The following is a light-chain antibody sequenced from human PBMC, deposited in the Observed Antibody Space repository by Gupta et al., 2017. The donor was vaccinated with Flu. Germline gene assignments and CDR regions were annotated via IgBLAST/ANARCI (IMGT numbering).Light chain of an antibody. J-gene: IGKJ2*03. Sequence: PDSLTVTTGERATQSVRDSRVIYGRLAWYQQKPGQGPRLLMSGAVTRAADIPPRFSGSGSATEFTLTIDSLQSEDSAVYYCQQYYTWPYSFGQGTKVEIK. CDR1: RVIYGR. CDR2: GAV. V-gene: IGKV3-15*01. CDR3: QQYYTWPYS.